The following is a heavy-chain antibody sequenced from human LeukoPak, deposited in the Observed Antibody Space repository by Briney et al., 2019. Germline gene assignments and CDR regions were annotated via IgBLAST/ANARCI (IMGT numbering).Heavy chain of an antibody. CDR1: GFTFSSYS. J-gene: IGHJ3*02. CDR3: ARAKSYSGSYYDAFDI. Sequence: GGSLRLSCAASGFTFSSYSMNWVREAPGKGLEWVSSISSSSGYIYYADSVKGRFTISRDNAENPLYLQMNSLRAEDTAVYYCARAKSYSGSYYDAFDIWGQGTMVTVST. CDR2: ISSSSGYI. V-gene: IGHV3-21*01. D-gene: IGHD1-26*01.